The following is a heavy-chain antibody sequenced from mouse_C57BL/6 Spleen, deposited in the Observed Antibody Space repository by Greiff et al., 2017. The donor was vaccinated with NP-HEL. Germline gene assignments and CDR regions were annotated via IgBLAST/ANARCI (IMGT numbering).Heavy chain of an antibody. CDR3: ARPDGYSYFDY. V-gene: IGHV5-17*01. Sequence: EVKLMESGGGLVKPGGSLKLSCAASGFTFSDYGMHWVRQAPEKGLEWVAYISSGSSTIYYADTVKGRFTISRDNAKNTLFLQMTSLRSEDTAVYYCARPDGYSYFDYWGQGTTLTVSS. D-gene: IGHD2-3*01. CDR1: GFTFSDYG. CDR2: ISSGSSTI. J-gene: IGHJ2*01.